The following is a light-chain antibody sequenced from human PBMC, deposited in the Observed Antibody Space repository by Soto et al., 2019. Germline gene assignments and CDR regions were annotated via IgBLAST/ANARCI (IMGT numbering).Light chain of an antibody. J-gene: IGKJ4*01. CDR2: GAS. CDR3: QQFSSYPLT. V-gene: IGKV3-20*01. CDR1: QSVSSN. Sequence: EVVVTQSPATLSVSPGERATLSFRASQSVSSNLAWYQQKPGQAPRLLIYGASSRATGIPDRFSGSGSGTDFALTISRLEPEDFAVYYCQQFSSYPLTFGGGAKVDIK.